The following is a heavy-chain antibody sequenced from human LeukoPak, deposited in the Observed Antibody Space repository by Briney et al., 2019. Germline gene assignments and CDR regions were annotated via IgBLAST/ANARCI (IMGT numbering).Heavy chain of an antibody. CDR1: GFIFNDYP. CDR3: AKRLTILGPYFDY. V-gene: IGHV3-30-3*02. D-gene: IGHD1/OR15-1a*01. CDR2: ISEDGINK. Sequence: GGSLRLSCTASGFIFNDYPMHWVRQAPGKGLEWVAVISEDGINKFYADSVKGRFTISRDNSKNTLYLQMNSLRAEDTAVYYCAKRLTILGPYFDYWGQGTLVTVSS. J-gene: IGHJ4*02.